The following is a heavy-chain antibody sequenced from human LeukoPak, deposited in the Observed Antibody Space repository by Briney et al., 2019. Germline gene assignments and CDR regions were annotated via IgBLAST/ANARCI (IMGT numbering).Heavy chain of an antibody. D-gene: IGHD3-22*01. J-gene: IGHJ3*02. Sequence: VTPSETLSLTCTASGFSISSYYWRWLRQPPGKGLEWIGYIYYSGSTNYNPSLKSRVTISVDTSKNQFSLKLSSVTAADTAVYYCARGLAYYYDSSGYGAFDIWGQGTMVTVSS. V-gene: IGHV4-59*01. CDR2: IYYSGST. CDR1: GFSISSYY. CDR3: ARGLAYYYDSSGYGAFDI.